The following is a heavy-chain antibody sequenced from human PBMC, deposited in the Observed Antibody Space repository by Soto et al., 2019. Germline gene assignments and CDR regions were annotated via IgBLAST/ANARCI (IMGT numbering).Heavy chain of an antibody. Sequence: GGSLRLSCAASGFTFSSYSMNWVRQAPGKGLEWVSYISSSSSTIYYADSVKGRFTISRDNAKNSLYLQMNSLRDEDTAVYYCARDFIVVVPAAVYYYYGMDVWGQGTTVTVSS. CDR2: ISSSSSTI. V-gene: IGHV3-48*02. CDR1: GFTFSSYS. CDR3: ARDFIVVVPAAVYYYYGMDV. J-gene: IGHJ6*02. D-gene: IGHD2-2*01.